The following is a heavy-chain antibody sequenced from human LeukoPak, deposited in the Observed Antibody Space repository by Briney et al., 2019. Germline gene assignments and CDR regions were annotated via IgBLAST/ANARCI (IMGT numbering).Heavy chain of an antibody. Sequence: XGSLRLSCAASGVIFSNYWMHWVRQAPGKGLVWVSRINRDGSSTSYADSVKGRFTISRDNAKNTLYLQMNSLRAEDTAVYYCARGGGYSYGSFDYWGQGTLVTVSS. J-gene: IGHJ4*02. CDR3: ARGGGYSYGSFDY. D-gene: IGHD5-18*01. V-gene: IGHV3-74*01. CDR1: GVIFSNYW. CDR2: INRDGSST.